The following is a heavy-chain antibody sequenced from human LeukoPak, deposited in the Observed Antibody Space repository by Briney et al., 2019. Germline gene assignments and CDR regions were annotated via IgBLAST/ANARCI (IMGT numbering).Heavy chain of an antibody. D-gene: IGHD1-26*01. CDR3: ARGQGATVPQVGKNWFDP. Sequence: SETLSLTCAVYIDSSSNYHWNWIRQTPAKGMEWIGEVNESGGTNISPSLRSRVILSVDTSKNQFSLKLISVTVADTAIYYCARGQGATVPQVGKNWFDPWGQGTRVTVSS. CDR2: VNESGGT. V-gene: IGHV4-34*01. CDR1: IDSSSNYH. J-gene: IGHJ5*02.